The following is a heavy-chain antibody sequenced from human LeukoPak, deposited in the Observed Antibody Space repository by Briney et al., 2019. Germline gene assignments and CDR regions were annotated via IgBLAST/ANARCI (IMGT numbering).Heavy chain of an antibody. D-gene: IGHD6-19*01. CDR2: IRSSGRDI. Sequence: GGSLRLSCEVSGFTLSSYSMSWVRQAPGKGLEWVASIRSSGRDIFYGDSVRGRFTIARDDAKNSLSLQMNSLRAEDTAMYYCARGPGIAVAPLQHWGQGTLVTVSS. J-gene: IGHJ1*01. V-gene: IGHV3-21*01. CDR3: ARGPGIAVAPLQH. CDR1: GFTLSSYS.